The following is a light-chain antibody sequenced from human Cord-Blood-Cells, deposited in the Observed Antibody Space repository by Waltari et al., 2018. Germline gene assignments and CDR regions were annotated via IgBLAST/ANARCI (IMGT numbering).Light chain of an antibody. J-gene: IGLJ2*01. Sequence: QPALPQPASVSGSPVQSIPLSGTGTSSDVGGFSYVSWYQQHPGKAPKLMIYDVSNRPSGVSNRFSGSKSGNTASLTISGLQAEDEADYYCSSYTSSSTLVFGGGTKLTVL. CDR1: SSDVGGFSY. CDR2: DVS. CDR3: SSYTSSSTLV. V-gene: IGLV2-14*01.